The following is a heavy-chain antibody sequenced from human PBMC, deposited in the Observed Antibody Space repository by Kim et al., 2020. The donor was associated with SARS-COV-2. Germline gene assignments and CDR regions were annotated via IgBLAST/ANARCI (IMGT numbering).Heavy chain of an antibody. Sequence: SETLSLTCVVYGVSFSGYYWSWIRQPPGKGLEWIGEINHSGSTNYNPSLKSRVTISVDTSKNQFSLKLSSVTAADTAVYYCARGSRRWPIDYWGQGTLVTVSS. D-gene: IGHD4-17*01. CDR3: ARGSRRWPIDY. CDR1: GVSFSGYY. CDR2: INHSGST. V-gene: IGHV4-34*01. J-gene: IGHJ4*02.